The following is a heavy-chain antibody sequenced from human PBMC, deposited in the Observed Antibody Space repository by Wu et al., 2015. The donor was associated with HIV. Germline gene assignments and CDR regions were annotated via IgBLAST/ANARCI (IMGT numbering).Heavy chain of an antibody. CDR1: GYSFTDYY. CDR3: ARAHLDTVVVRVAPEETGYLDH. CDR2: IIPNHGGA. Sequence: QVQLVQSGAEVKMPGASMKVSCKASGYSFTDYYIYWMRQAPGQGLEWMGRIIPNHGGANYAEKFEGRVTITADEATNTAYMDLRRLRSEDTAVYYCARAHLDTVVVRVAPEETGYLDHWGQGTLVSVSS. V-gene: IGHV1-69*09. D-gene: IGHD2-15*01. J-gene: IGHJ4*02.